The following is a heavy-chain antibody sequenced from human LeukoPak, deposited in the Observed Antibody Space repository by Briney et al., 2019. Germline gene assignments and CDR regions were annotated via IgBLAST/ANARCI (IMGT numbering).Heavy chain of an antibody. Sequence: PGGSLRHSCAASGFTFSSYWMSCVRQAPGKGLEWGANIKQDGSEKYYVDSVKGSFTISRDNYKNTLYLQMNSLRAEDTAVYYCAREVGDSRSNWFDPWGQGSLVTDSS. D-gene: IGHD4-17*01. J-gene: IGHJ5*02. CDR3: AREVGDSRSNWFDP. CDR2: IKQDGSEK. V-gene: IGHV3-7*01. CDR1: GFTFSSYW.